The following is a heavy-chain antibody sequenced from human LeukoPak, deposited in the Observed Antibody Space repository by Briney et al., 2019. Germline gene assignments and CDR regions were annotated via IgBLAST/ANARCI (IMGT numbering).Heavy chain of an antibody. Sequence: ASVKVSCKTSGYTFTHYVISWVRQAPGQGLEWMGRISPYNGNTKYAQKLQGRVTMTRDTSTSTAYMELRSLRSDDTAVYYCARDGHRRYHYDSSGREDAFDIWGQGTMVTVSS. CDR2: ISPYNGNT. D-gene: IGHD3-22*01. CDR3: ARDGHRRYHYDSSGREDAFDI. J-gene: IGHJ3*02. V-gene: IGHV1-18*01. CDR1: GYTFTHYV.